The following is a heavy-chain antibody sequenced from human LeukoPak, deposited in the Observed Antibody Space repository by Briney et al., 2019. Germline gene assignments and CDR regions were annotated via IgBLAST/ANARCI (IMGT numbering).Heavy chain of an antibody. CDR1: GFTFSSYA. D-gene: IGHD6-13*01. V-gene: IGHV3-23*01. CDR3: ATDRFGIAAAGNFDY. Sequence: PGGSLRLSCAASGFTFSSYAMSWVRQAPGKGLEWVSAISGSGGSTYYADSVKGRFTISRDTSKNTLYLQMNSLRAEDTAVYYCATDRFGIAAAGNFDYWGQGTLVTVSS. J-gene: IGHJ4*02. CDR2: ISGSGGST.